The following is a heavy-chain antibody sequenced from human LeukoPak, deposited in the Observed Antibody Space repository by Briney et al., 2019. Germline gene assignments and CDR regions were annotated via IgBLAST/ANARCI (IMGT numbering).Heavy chain of an antibody. J-gene: IGHJ4*02. CDR3: AKDEIGAVAGLLDY. CDR2: ISFDGSNK. V-gene: IGHV3-30*18. D-gene: IGHD6-19*01. Sequence: PGRSLRLSCAASGFTFSSYGMYWVRQAPGKGLEWVAVISFDGSNKYYADSVRGRFTVSRDNSKDTLYLQMNSLRADDTAVYYCAKDEIGAVAGLLDYWGQGILVTVSS. CDR1: GFTFSSYG.